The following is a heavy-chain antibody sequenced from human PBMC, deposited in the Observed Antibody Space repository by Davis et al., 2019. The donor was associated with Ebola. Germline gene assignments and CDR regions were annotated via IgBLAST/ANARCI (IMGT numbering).Heavy chain of an antibody. Sequence: GESLKISCAASGFTFSDYYMSWIRQAPGKGLEWVSYISSSGSTIYYADSVKGRFTISRDNSKNTLYLQMNSLRAEDTAVYYCARVNLYGDPDYWGQGTLVTVSS. V-gene: IGHV3-11*04. CDR3: ARVNLYGDPDY. CDR2: ISSSGSTI. J-gene: IGHJ4*02. CDR1: GFTFSDYY. D-gene: IGHD4-17*01.